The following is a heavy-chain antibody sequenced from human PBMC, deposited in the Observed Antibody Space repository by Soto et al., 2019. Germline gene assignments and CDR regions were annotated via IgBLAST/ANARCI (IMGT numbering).Heavy chain of an antibody. D-gene: IGHD4-17*01. CDR1: GGSISSYY. Sequence: PSETLSLICTVSGGSISSYYWSWIRQPPGKGLEWIGYIYYSGSTNYNPSLKSRVTISVDTSKNQFSLKLSSVTAADTAVYYCARVGVTTNYYYYYMDVWGKGTTVTVS. V-gene: IGHV4-59*01. J-gene: IGHJ6*03. CDR2: IYYSGST. CDR3: ARVGVTTNYYYYYMDV.